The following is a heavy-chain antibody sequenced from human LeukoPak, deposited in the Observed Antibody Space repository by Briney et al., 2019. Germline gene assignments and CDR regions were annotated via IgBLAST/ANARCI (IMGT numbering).Heavy chain of an antibody. J-gene: IGHJ4*02. CDR2: INPNSGGT. CDR3: ARVRYSYGYWLPLDY. Sequence: GASVKVSCKASGYTFAGYYMHWVRQAPGQGLAWMGWINPNSGGTNYAQKFQGRVTMTRDTSISTAYMELSRLRSDDTAVYYCARVRYSYGYWLPLDYWGQGTLVTVSS. D-gene: IGHD5-18*01. V-gene: IGHV1-2*02. CDR1: GYTFAGYY.